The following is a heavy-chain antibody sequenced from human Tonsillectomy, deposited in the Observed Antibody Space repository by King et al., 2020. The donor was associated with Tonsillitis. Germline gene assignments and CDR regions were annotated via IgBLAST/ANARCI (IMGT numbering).Heavy chain of an antibody. D-gene: IGHD6-19*01. CDR1: GFTFSSYA. V-gene: IGHV3-23*04. CDR2: ISGSSYST. Sequence: VQLVESGGGLVQPGGSLRLSCAASGFTFSSYAMGWVRQAPGRGLEWGSTISGSSYSTYYTDSVKGRFPISRDNSNHTLYLQMHSLRPEDTALYYCAKLPHSSGWSSPFDYWGQGTLVTVSS. J-gene: IGHJ4*02. CDR3: AKLPHSSGWSSPFDY.